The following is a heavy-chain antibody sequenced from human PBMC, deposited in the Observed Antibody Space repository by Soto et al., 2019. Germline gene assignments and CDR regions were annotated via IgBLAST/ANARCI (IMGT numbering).Heavy chain of an antibody. CDR3: ARDDIGAPNAFDM. Sequence: GGSLRLSCAASGFIFSDFAMHWVRQAPGKGLEWVAEIWYDGSNEYYGDSVKGRFTISRDNSKNTLYLQLNSLRAEDTAVYYCARDDIGAPNAFDMWGQGTMVTVSS. J-gene: IGHJ3*02. V-gene: IGHV3-33*01. CDR1: GFIFSDFA. D-gene: IGHD2-15*01. CDR2: IWYDGSNE.